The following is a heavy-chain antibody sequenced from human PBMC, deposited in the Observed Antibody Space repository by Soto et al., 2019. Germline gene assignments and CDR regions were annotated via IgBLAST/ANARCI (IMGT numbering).Heavy chain of an antibody. V-gene: IGHV3-23*01. J-gene: IGHJ4*02. D-gene: IGHD2-21*02. CDR2: ISGAGDSP. CDR3: AKGGDYDLDFDS. CDR1: GFNFRSTA. Sequence: GGSLRLSCAASGFNFRSTAMSWVRQPPGKGLEWVSAISGAGDSPFYADSVKGRSTISRDNSKNMLYLYINSLRAEDTAMYYCAKGGDYDLDFDSWGQGTPVTVSS.